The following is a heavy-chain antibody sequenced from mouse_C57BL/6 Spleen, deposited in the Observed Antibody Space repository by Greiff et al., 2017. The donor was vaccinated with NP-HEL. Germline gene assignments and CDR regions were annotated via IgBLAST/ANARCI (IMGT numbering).Heavy chain of an antibody. CDR2: INYDGSST. V-gene: IGHV5-16*01. CDR3: ARGIGGSSYFDY. J-gene: IGHJ2*01. Sequence: EVKLVESEGGLVQPGSSMKLSCTASGFTFSDYYMAWVRQVPEKGLEWVANINYDGSSTYYLDSLKSRFIISRDNAKNILYLQMSSLKSEDTATYYCARGIGGSSYFDYWGQGTTLTVSS. CDR1: GFTFSDYY. D-gene: IGHD1-1*01.